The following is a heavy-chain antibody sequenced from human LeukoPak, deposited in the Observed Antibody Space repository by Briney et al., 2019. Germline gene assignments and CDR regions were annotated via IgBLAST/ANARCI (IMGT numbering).Heavy chain of an antibody. J-gene: IGHJ4*02. CDR2: INSDGSST. D-gene: IGHD3-10*01. CDR1: GFTFSSYW. CDR3: ARLGSGSTLDC. Sequence: GGSLRLSCAASGFTFSSYWMYWVRQAPGKGLVWVSRINSDGSSTIYADSVKGRFTISRDNAKNTLYLQMNSLRAEDTAVYYCARLGSGSTLDCWGQGILVTVSS. V-gene: IGHV3-74*01.